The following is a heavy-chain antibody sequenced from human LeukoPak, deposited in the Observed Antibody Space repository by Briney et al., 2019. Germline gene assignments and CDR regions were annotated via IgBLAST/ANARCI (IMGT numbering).Heavy chain of an antibody. CDR3: ARDRDPAGGYCPFDY. J-gene: IGHJ4*02. CDR2: INPSGGST. CDR1: GYTFTSCY. Sequence: ASVKVSCKASGYTFTSCYMHWVRQAPGQGLEWIGIINPSGGSTSYAQKFQGRVTMTRDTSTSTVYMELSSLRSEDTAVYYCARDRDPAGGYCPFDYWGQGTLVTVSS. V-gene: IGHV1-46*03. D-gene: IGHD2-21*01.